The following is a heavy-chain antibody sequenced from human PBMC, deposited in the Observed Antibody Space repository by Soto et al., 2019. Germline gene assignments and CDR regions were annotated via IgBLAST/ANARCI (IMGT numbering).Heavy chain of an antibody. CDR2: IYYSGST. Sequence: SETLSLTCTVSGGSISSYYWSWIRQPPGKGLEWIGYIYYSGSTNYNPSLKSRVTISVDTSKNQFSLKLSSVTAADTAVYYCARVPAASQGRGPYYYYYDMDVWGKGTTVTVSS. J-gene: IGHJ6*03. CDR1: GGSISSYY. V-gene: IGHV4-59*08. CDR3: ARVPAASQGRGPYYYYYDMDV. D-gene: IGHD2-2*01.